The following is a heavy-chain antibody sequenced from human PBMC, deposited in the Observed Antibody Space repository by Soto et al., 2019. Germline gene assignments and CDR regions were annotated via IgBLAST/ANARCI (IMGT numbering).Heavy chain of an antibody. V-gene: IGHV4-30-4*01. CDR2: IYYSGST. CDR1: GGSISSGDYY. D-gene: IGHD5-12*01. CDR3: ARGAVRGYSGYDLDY. J-gene: IGHJ4*02. Sequence: QVQLQESGPGLVKPSQTLSLTCTVSGGSISSGDYYWSWIRQPPGKGLEWIGYIYYSGSTYYNPSLKSRVTISVDTSKNQFSLKLRSVTAADTAVYYCARGAVRGYSGYDLDYWGQGTLVTVSS.